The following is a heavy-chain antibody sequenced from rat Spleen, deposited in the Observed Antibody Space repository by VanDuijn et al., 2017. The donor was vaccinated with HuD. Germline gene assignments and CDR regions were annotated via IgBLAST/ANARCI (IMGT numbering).Heavy chain of an antibody. CDR3: TRVDYPGIAHYFDY. D-gene: IGHD1-4*01. V-gene: IGHV5-27*01. CDR1: GFTFSDYY. J-gene: IGHJ1*01. CDR2: ISTSGAGT. Sequence: EVQLVESGGGLVQPGRSLKLSCAASGFTFSDYYMAWVRQAPKKGLEWVATISTSGAGTYYRDSVKGRFTISRDNAKNTLYLQMNSLRSEDTATYYCTRVDYPGIAHYFDYWGPGTKVTVSS.